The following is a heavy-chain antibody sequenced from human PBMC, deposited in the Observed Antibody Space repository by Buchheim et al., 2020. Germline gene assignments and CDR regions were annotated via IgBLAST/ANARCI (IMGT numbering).Heavy chain of an antibody. CDR3: ASSYNWNHGSKFDN. CDR1: RFTFSTYW. J-gene: IGHJ4*02. D-gene: IGHD1-14*01. Sequence: ELQLVESGGGFVQPGGSLRLSCAASRFTFSTYWMNWVRQAPGKGLEWVASIKQDDSEKYYVGSVKGRFTISRDNAKNSLYLQMNSLRAEDTAVYYCASSYNWNHGSKFDNWGQGTL. V-gene: IGHV3-7*01. CDR2: IKQDDSEK.